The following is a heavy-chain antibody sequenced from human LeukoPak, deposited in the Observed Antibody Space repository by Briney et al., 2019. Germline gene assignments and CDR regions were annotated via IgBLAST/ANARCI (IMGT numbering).Heavy chain of an antibody. Sequence: PGGSLRLSCAASGFTFDNYPLHWVRQAPGKGLEWVSVISGDGDKTYYADSVRGRFTISRDNTKSSLFLQMNSLTTEDTAFYYCVKDTDTVGTNAFDIWGQGTMVTVSS. CDR1: GFTFDNYP. CDR3: VKDTDTVGTNAFDI. CDR2: ISGDGDKT. J-gene: IGHJ3*02. V-gene: IGHV3-43*02. D-gene: IGHD2-8*02.